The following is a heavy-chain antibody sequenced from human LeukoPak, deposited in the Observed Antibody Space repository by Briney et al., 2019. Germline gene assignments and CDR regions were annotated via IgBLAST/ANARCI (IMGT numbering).Heavy chain of an antibody. CDR3: ARAPQWLASDY. CDR2: IMPLFGTA. V-gene: IGHV1-69*05. CDR1: GGTFNNSA. J-gene: IGHJ4*02. D-gene: IGHD6-19*01. Sequence: SVKVSCKTSGGTFNNSAISWVRQAPGQGLEWLGGIMPLFGTAGYAQKFQGRVTITKDESTRTVYLELTSLTSDDTAVYYCARAPQWLASDYWGQGTLVTVSS.